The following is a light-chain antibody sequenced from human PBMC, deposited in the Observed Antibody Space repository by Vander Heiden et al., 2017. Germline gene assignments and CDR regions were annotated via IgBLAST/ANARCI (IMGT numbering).Light chain of an antibody. J-gene: IGLJ1*01. CDR3: SSYTRSSTLYV. V-gene: IGLV2-14*01. Sequence: QSPLPQPASVSGSAGQSITISCTGTSNAVGGYNFVSWYQQQPGKAPKLMIYDVSNRPSGVSNRFSGSKSGNTAALTISGLQAEDEADYYCSSYTRSSTLYVFGTGTKVTVL. CDR2: DVS. CDR1: SNAVGGYNF.